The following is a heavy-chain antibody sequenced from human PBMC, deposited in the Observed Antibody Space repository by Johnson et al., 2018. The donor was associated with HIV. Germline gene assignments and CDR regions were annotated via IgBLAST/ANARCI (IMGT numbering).Heavy chain of an antibody. J-gene: IGHJ3*01. CDR3: ARENCRRRDAFDV. V-gene: IGHV3-72*01. CDR2: TTDKLNSYTT. CDR1: GSTFINAW. D-gene: IGHD1-1*01. Sequence: VQLVESGGGLVKPGGSLRLSCAASGSTFINAWMTWVRQAPGKGLEWVGRTTDKLNSYTTKYAASVKGRFTISRDDSKKSLYLQINSLRTEDTAVYYCARENCRRRDAFDVWGQGTMVTVSS.